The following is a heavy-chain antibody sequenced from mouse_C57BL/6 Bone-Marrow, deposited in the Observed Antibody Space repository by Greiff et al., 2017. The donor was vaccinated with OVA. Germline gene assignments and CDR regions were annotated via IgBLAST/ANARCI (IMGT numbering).Heavy chain of an antibody. J-gene: IGHJ4*01. Sequence: EVKVEESGEGLVKPGGSLKLSCVASGFTFSSYAMSWVRQTPEKRLEWVAYISSGGDYIYYADTVKGRFTISRDNARNTLYLQMSSLKSEDTAMYYCTRLLDAMDYWGQGTSVTVSS. D-gene: IGHD2-1*01. V-gene: IGHV5-9-1*02. CDR1: GFTFSSYA. CDR3: TRLLDAMDY. CDR2: ISSGGDYI.